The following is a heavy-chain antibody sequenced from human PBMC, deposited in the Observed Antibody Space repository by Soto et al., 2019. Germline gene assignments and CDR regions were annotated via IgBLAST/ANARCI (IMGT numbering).Heavy chain of an antibody. V-gene: IGHV5-51*01. Sequence: GESLKIACNVSGYSFTSYWIGWVRQMPGKGLEWMGIIYPGESDTRYSPSFQGQVTISADKSISTAYLQWSSLKASDTAMYYYARQVGMVRGRVYRLDVWGQGTRVTVSS. D-gene: IGHD3-10*01. J-gene: IGHJ6*02. CDR1: GYSFTSYW. CDR2: IYPGESDT. CDR3: ARQVGMVRGRVYRLDV.